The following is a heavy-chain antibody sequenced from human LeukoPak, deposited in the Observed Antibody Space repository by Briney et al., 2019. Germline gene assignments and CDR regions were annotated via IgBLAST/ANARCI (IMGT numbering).Heavy chain of an antibody. D-gene: IGHD6-19*01. CDR1: GGTFSCYA. V-gene: IGHV1-69*13. J-gene: IGHJ3*02. CDR2: IIPIFGTA. Sequence: SVKVSCKASGGTFSCYAISWVRQAPGQGLEWMGGIIPIFGTANYAQKFQGRVTITADESTSTAYMELSSLRSEDTAVYYCARESGQWLILASTHDAFDIWGQGTMVTVSS. CDR3: ARESGQWLILASTHDAFDI.